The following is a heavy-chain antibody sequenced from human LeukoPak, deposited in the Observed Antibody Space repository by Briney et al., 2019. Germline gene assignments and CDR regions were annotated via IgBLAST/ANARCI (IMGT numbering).Heavy chain of an antibody. J-gene: IGHJ4*02. V-gene: IGHV4-39*01. CDR2: IYYSGST. CDR1: GGSISSSSYS. CDR3: ARTTTQDYGGRVDY. Sequence: PSETLSLTCTVSGGSISSSSYSWGWIRQPPGKGLEWIGSIYYSGSTYYNPSLKSRVTISVDTSKNQFSLKLSSVTAADTAVYYCARTTTQDYGGRVDYWGQGTLVTVSS. D-gene: IGHD4-23*01.